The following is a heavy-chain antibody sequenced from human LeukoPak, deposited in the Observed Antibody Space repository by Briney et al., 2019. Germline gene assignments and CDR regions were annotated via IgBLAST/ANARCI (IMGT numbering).Heavy chain of an antibody. V-gene: IGHV3-74*01. D-gene: IGHD3-10*01. J-gene: IGHJ4*02. Sequence: EGSLRLSCAASGLTFSNYWMHWVRQAPGKGLVWVSHINSDGSSTNYADSAKGRFTISRDNAKNTLYLQMNSLRAEDTGVYYCARAVGSGSYWGQGTLVTVSS. CDR3: ARAVGSGSY. CDR2: INSDGSST. CDR1: GLTFSNYW.